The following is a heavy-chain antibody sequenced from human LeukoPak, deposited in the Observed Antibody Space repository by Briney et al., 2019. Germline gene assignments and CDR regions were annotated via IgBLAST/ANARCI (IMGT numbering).Heavy chain of an antibody. CDR3: ARVSIAAPVVDY. D-gene: IGHD6-6*01. CDR1: GFTFSSYS. V-gene: IGHV3-21*01. Sequence: PGGSLRPSCAASGFTFSSYSMNWVRQAPGKGLEWVSSISSSSSYIYYADSVKGRFTISRDNAKNSLYLQMNSLRAEDTAVYYCARVSIAAPVVDYWGQGTLVTVSS. CDR2: ISSSSSYI. J-gene: IGHJ4*02.